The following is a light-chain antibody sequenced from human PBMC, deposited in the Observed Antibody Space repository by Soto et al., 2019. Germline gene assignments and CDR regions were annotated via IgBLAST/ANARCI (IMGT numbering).Light chain of an antibody. Sequence: EVVMPQSPATLSVSPGERVTLYCRASQSLSNDLAWYRQKPGQAPGLLIYDASTRATDIPARFSGSGSGTEFTLTINSLQSEDFAVYYCQQYNKWPRTFGQGTKVEI. CDR2: DAS. CDR1: QSLSND. CDR3: QQYNKWPRT. J-gene: IGKJ1*01. V-gene: IGKV3-15*01.